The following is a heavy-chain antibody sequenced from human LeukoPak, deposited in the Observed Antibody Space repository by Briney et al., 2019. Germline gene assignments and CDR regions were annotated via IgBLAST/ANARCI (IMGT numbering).Heavy chain of an antibody. D-gene: IGHD3-10*01. V-gene: IGHV3-74*01. Sequence: PGGSLRLSCAASGFTFSSYGMHWVRQAPGKGLVWVSRINSDGSSTNYADSVKGRFTISRDNAKNTLYLQMNSLRAEDSAVYYCARAEVGVLADYWGQGTLVTVSS. J-gene: IGHJ4*02. CDR1: GFTFSSYG. CDR3: ARAEVGVLADY. CDR2: INSDGSST.